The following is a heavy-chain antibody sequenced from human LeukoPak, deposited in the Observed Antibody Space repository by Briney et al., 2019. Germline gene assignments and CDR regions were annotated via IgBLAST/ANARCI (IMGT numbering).Heavy chain of an antibody. J-gene: IGHJ4*02. V-gene: IGHV3-23*01. CDR1: GFTLRNYG. CDR2: ISSAGATT. CDR3: AKRRSAVAGPRYFDY. Sequence: GGSLRLSCGASGFTLRNYGMTWVRQAPGKGLEWVSIISSAGATTYYAESVKGRFTISRDNSKNTVYLQMYSLRADDTAVYYCAKRRSAVAGPRYFDYWGQGTLVTVSS. D-gene: IGHD6-19*01.